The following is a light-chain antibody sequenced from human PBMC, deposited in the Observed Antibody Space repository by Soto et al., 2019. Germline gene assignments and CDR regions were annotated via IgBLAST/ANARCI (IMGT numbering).Light chain of an antibody. CDR1: QSVSSIY. CDR2: GAS. CDR3: QQYGSSSWT. Sequence: EIVLTQFPCTLSLSPGERATLSCRASQSVSSIYLAWYQHKPGQAPRLLIYGASSRATGIPDRFSGSGSGTDFTLTISRLEPEDFAVYYCQQYGSSSWTFGRGTKVDIK. J-gene: IGKJ1*01. V-gene: IGKV3-20*01.